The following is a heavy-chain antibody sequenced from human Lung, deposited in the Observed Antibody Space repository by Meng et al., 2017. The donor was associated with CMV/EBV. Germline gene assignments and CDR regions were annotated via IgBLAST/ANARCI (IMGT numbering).Heavy chain of an antibody. D-gene: IGHD1-7*01. J-gene: IGHJ5*01. CDR2: IDGTGRT. CDR1: GGSFGGSY. Sequence: GSXRLSXAVYGGSFGGSYRHWIRQPPGMGLEWIGEIDGTGRTNYSPSLNSRVTILLDTSKKQFSLELSSVTAADTVVYYCGGLTGTVYVHWFASWVQGPLAPFPS. V-gene: IGHV4-34*01. CDR3: GGLTGTVYVHWFAS.